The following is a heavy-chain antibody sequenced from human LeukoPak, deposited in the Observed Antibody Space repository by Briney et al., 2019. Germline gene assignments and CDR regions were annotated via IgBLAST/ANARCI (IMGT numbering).Heavy chain of an antibody. V-gene: IGHV4-30-2*01. D-gene: IGHD4-17*01. Sequence: PSETLSLTCAVSGGSISSGGYSWSWIRQPPGKGLEWIGYIYHSGSTYYNPSLKSRVTISVDRSKNQFSLKLSSVTAADTAVYYCARDNGYGGTFDYWGQGTLVTVSS. CDR3: ARDNGYGGTFDY. J-gene: IGHJ4*02. CDR2: IYHSGST. CDR1: GGSISSGGYS.